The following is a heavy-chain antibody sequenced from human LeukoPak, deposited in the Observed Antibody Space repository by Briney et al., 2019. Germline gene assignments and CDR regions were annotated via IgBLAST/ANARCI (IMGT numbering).Heavy chain of an antibody. Sequence: ASVTVSCTASGGTFSSYAISWVRQAPGQGLEWMGGIIPIFGTANYAQKFQGRVTITADESTSTAYMELSSLRSEDTAVYYCARGYSSSWPFGWFDPWGQGTLVTVSS. CDR2: IIPIFGTA. CDR3: ARGYSSSWPFGWFDP. D-gene: IGHD6-13*01. CDR1: GGTFSSYA. V-gene: IGHV1-69*13. J-gene: IGHJ5*02.